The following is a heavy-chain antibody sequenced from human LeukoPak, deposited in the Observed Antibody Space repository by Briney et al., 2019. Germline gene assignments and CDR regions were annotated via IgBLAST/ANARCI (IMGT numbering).Heavy chain of an antibody. Sequence: ASVKVSCKASEYTFTSYDINWVRQATGQGLEWMGWMNPNSGNTGYAQKFQGRVTMTRNTSISTAYMELSSLRSEDTAVYYCARVAWFGEVKYFDYWGQGTLVTVSS. CDR2: MNPNSGNT. CDR3: ARVAWFGEVKYFDY. D-gene: IGHD3-10*01. CDR1: EYTFTSYD. V-gene: IGHV1-8*01. J-gene: IGHJ4*02.